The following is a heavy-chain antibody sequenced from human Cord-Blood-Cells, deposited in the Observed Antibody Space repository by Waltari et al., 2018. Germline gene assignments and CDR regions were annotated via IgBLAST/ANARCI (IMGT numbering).Heavy chain of an antibody. J-gene: IGHJ1*01. V-gene: IGHV1-2*02. D-gene: IGHD2-2*01. CDR3: ARSHCSSTSCYEYFQH. CDR1: GYTFTGYY. Sequence: QVQLVQSGAEVKKPGASVKVSCKASGYTFTGYYLHWVRQAPGQGLEWMGGINPNRGGTNYAQKFQGRVTMTRDTSISTAYMELSRLRSDDTAVYYCARSHCSSTSCYEYFQHWGQGTLVTVSS. CDR2: INPNRGGT.